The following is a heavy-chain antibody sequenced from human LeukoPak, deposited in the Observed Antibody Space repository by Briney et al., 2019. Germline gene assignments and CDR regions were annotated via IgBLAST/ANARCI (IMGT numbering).Heavy chain of an antibody. CDR3: AKDQGPPLNIAAAGIDY. V-gene: IGHV3-30*18. CDR2: ISYDGSNK. D-gene: IGHD6-13*01. CDR1: GFTFSSYG. J-gene: IGHJ4*02. Sequence: GGSLRLSCAASGFTFSSYGMHWVRQAPGKGLEWVAVISYDGSNKYYADSVKGRFTISRDNSKNTLYLQMNSLRAEDTAVYYCAKDQGPPLNIAAAGIDYWGQGTLVTVSS.